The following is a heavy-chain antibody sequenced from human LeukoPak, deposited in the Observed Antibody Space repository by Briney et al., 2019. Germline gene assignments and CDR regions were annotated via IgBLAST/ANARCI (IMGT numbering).Heavy chain of an antibody. CDR1: GFTFDDYG. CDR2: INWNGGNT. Sequence: PGGSLRLSFAASGFTFDDYGMSWVRQAPGKGLEWVSGINWNGGNTGYADSVKGRFTISRDNAKNSLFLQMSSLRAEDTALYYCARNYDSSGYFVPVDFWGQGTLVTVSS. D-gene: IGHD3-22*01. CDR3: ARNYDSSGYFVPVDF. V-gene: IGHV3-20*03. J-gene: IGHJ4*02.